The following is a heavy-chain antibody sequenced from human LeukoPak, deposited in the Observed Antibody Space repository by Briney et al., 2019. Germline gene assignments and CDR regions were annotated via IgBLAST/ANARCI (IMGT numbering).Heavy chain of an antibody. D-gene: IGHD3-10*01. J-gene: IGHJ5*02. Sequence: ASVKVSCKASGYTFTSYGISWVRQAPGQGLEWMGWINAYNGNTNYAQKLQGRVTMTTDTSTSTAYMELRSLRSDDTAVYYCARDLWERGYGSGSYYSDWFDPWGQGTLVTVSS. V-gene: IGHV1-18*01. CDR1: GYTFTSYG. CDR2: INAYNGNT. CDR3: ARDLWERGYGSGSYYSDWFDP.